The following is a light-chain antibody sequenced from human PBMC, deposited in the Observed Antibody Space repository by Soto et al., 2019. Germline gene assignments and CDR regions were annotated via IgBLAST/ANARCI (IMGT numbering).Light chain of an antibody. J-gene: IGKJ1*01. V-gene: IGKV1-5*02. CDR1: ESISSW. Sequence: DIQMTQIPSTLPASVGDTVTIICRASESISSWLAWYQQKPGKAPKLLIYDVSKLRRGVPSRFSVGGSGTEFILTNISLQPEDFATLCCQQYNSDSPWTFGQGTKVESK. CDR3: QQYNSDSPWT. CDR2: DVS.